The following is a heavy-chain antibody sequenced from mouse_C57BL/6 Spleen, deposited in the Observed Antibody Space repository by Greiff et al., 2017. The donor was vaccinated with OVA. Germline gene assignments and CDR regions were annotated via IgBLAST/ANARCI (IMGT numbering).Heavy chain of an antibody. CDR3: ARRGITTVCDY. D-gene: IGHD1-1*01. J-gene: IGHJ2*01. CDR2: IDPSDSYT. V-gene: IGHV1-50*01. CDR1: GYTFTSYW. Sequence: QVQLQQPGAELVKPGASVKLSCKASGYTFTSYWMQWVKQRPGQGLEWIGEIDPSDSYTNYNQKFKGKATLTVDTSSSTAYMQLSSLTSEDSAVYYCARRGITTVCDYWGQGTTLTVSS.